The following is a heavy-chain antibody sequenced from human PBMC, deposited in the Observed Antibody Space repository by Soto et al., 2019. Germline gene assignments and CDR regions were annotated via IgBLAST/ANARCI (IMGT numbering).Heavy chain of an antibody. J-gene: IGHJ4*01. CDR3: AKEIEVAGDLDY. Sequence: GSLRLSCAASGFSFSSHWMCWVRQAPGKGLEWVATINQDGNEKYYVDSVKGRFTISRNNAKNSLYLQVNSLRAEDTAVYYCAKEIEVAGDLDYWGHGTLVTVSS. D-gene: IGHD6-19*01. CDR2: INQDGNEK. V-gene: IGHV3-7*01. CDR1: GFSFSSHW.